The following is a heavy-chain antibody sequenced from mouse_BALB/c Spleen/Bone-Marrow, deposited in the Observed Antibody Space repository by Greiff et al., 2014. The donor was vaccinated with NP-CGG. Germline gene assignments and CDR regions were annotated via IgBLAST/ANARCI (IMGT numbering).Heavy chain of an antibody. D-gene: IGHD2-5*01. V-gene: IGHV1-7*01. Sequence: VKLQESGAELAKPGASVKMSCKASGHTFTSYWMHWVKQRPGQGLEWIGYINPSTGYTEYNQKFKDKATLTADKSSSTAYMQLSSLTSEDSAVYYCARSNYPAWFAYWGQGTLVTVSA. CDR3: ARSNYPAWFAY. CDR2: INPSTGYT. CDR1: GHTFTSYW. J-gene: IGHJ3*01.